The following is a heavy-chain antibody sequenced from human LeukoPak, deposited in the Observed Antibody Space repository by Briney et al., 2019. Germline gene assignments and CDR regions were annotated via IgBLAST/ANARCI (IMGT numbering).Heavy chain of an antibody. CDR2: ITGTGGAT. CDR1: GFTFINYG. D-gene: IGHD2-2*03. V-gene: IGHV3-23*01. J-gene: IGHJ4*02. Sequence: PGGTLRLSCAASGFTFINYGMIWVRRAPGKGLEWVSAITGTGGATYYPDSVKGRFTISRDNSKNTLYLQMNSLRAEDTAVYYCARGSWMDYWGQGTLVTVSS. CDR3: ARGSWMDY.